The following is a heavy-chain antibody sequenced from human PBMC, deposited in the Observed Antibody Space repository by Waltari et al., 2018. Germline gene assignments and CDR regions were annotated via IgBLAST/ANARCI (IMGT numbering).Heavy chain of an antibody. V-gene: IGHV3-33*01. J-gene: IGHJ4*02. Sequence: VQLVESGGGLVQPGGSLRLSCAASGFTFSSYGMHGVRQAPGKGLEWWAVIWYDGSNKYYADSVKGRFTISRDNSKNTLYLQMNSLRAEDTAVYYCARGPGYFDYWGQGTLVTVSS. CDR1: GFTFSSYG. CDR2: IWYDGSNK. CDR3: ARGPGYFDY.